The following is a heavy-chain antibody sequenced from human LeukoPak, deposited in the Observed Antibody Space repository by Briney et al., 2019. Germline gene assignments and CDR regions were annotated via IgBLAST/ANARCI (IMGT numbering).Heavy chain of an antibody. V-gene: IGHV4-34*01. Sequence: SETLSLTCAVYGGSFSGYYWSWIRQPPGKGLEWIGEINHSGSTNYNPSLKSRVTISVDTSKNQFSLKLSPVTAADTAVYYCARGLIVLDYWGQGTLVTVSS. J-gene: IGHJ4*02. CDR2: INHSGST. CDR1: GGSFSGYY. CDR3: ARGLIVLDY. D-gene: IGHD3-22*01.